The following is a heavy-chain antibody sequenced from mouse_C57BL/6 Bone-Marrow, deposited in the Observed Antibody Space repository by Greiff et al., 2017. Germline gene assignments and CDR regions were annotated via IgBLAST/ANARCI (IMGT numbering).Heavy chain of an antibody. J-gene: IGHJ2*01. CDR2: IDPANGNT. CDR3: ARSSGGY. Sequence: EVMLVESGAELVKPGASVKLSCTASGFNIKDTYMHWVKQRPEQGLEWIGRIDPANGNTKYDPKFQGKATITADTSSNTAYLQLSSLTSEDTAVYYCARSSGGYWGQGTTLTVSS. CDR1: GFNIKDTY. V-gene: IGHV14-3*02.